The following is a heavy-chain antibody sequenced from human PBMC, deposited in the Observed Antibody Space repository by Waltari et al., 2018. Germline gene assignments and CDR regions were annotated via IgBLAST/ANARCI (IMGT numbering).Heavy chain of an antibody. CDR1: GFTFSSYS. Sequence: EVQLVESGGGLVQPGGSLRLSCAASGFTFSSYSMNWVRQAPGKGRGVVSYMSISSSTIYYADSVKGRFTISRDNAKNSLYLQMNSLRAEDTAVYYCATLAARRAHWGQGTLVTVSS. J-gene: IGHJ4*02. D-gene: IGHD6-6*01. V-gene: IGHV3-48*01. CDR3: ATLAARRAH. CDR2: MSISSSTI.